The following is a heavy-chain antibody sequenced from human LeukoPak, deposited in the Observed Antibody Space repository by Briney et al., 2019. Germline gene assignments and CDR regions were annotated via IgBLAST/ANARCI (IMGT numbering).Heavy chain of an antibody. CDR1: GFTFSSYS. CDR2: IYYSGST. CDR3: ARAAYDFWSGYYYYMDV. D-gene: IGHD3-3*01. V-gene: IGHV4-38-2*01. Sequence: GSLRLSCAASGFTFSSYSMNWVRQPPGKGLEWIGSIYYSGSTYYNPSLKSRVTISVDTSKNQFSLKLSSVTAADTAVYYCARAAYDFWSGYYYYMDVWGKGTTVTVSS. J-gene: IGHJ6*03.